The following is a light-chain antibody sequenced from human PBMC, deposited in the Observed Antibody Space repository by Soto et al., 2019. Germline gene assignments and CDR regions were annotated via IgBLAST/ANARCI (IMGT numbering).Light chain of an antibody. V-gene: IGKV3-11*01. CDR2: DAA. CDR1: QRVSSY. CDR3: HQRSSWPLT. J-gene: IGKJ5*01. Sequence: EIVLTQSPATLSLSPGERATLSCRASQRVSSYLAWYQQKPGQAPRLLIYDAANRATGIPARFSGSGSGTDFTLTITSLESEDCAVYYCHQRSSWPLTFGQGTRREIK.